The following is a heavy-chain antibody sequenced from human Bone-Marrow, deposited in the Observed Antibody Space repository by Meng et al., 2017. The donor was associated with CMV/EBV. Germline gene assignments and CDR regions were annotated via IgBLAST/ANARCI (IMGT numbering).Heavy chain of an antibody. V-gene: IGHV1-2*02. Sequence: QGQLVQSAAEVKQPGALLHVSWIPSGSTFHCYYMHWVPQAPGQVLAWMVWIHRNSGGTNYAQKFQGSVTMTTSTSLSTSYMVLSTLTSDDTTLFYRASSYGGATPDYWGQGTLVTVSS. D-gene: IGHD1-26*01. CDR3: ASSYGGATPDY. CDR2: IHRNSGGT. J-gene: IGHJ4*02. CDR1: GSTFHCYY.